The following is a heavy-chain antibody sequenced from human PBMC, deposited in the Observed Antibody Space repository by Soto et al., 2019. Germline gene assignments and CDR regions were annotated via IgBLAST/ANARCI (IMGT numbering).Heavy chain of an antibody. J-gene: IGHJ4*02. CDR1: GYPISSGYY. D-gene: IGHD5-18*01. CDR3: ARHCRVDTAMAIDY. V-gene: IGHV4-38-2*01. CDR2: LYHSGST. Sequence: SETLSLTCAVSGYPISSGYYWGWIRQSPGKGLEWIGSLYHSGSTYYNPSLKSRVTISVDSSKNQFSLRLTSVTAADTAVYYCARHCRVDTAMAIDYWGQGTLVTVS.